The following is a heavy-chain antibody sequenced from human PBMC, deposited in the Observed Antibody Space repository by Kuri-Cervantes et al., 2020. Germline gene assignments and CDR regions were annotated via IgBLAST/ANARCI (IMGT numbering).Heavy chain of an antibody. CDR1: GFTFNNYG. Sequence: GGSLRLSCAASGFTFNNYGMNWVRQAPGKGLEWVAVISYDGSNKYYADSVKGRFTISRDNSKNTLYLQMNSLRAEDTAVYYCARDLSYDYVWGSYSFDYWGQGTLVTVSS. J-gene: IGHJ4*02. D-gene: IGHD3-16*01. CDR3: ARDLSYDYVWGSYSFDY. CDR2: ISYDGSNK. V-gene: IGHV3-30*19.